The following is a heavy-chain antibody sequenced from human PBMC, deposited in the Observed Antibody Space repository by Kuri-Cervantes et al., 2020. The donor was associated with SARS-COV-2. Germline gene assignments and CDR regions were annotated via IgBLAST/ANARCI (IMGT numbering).Heavy chain of an antibody. CDR2: ISYDGSNK. D-gene: IGHD6-19*01. V-gene: IGHV3-30-3*01. CDR3: ARDHRIAVAALDY. Sequence: GGSLRLSCAASGFTFSSYAMHWVRQAPGKGLEWVAVISYDGSNKYYADSVKGRFTISRDNSKSTLYLQMNSLRAEDTAVYYCARDHRIAVAALDYWGQGTLVTVSS. CDR1: GFTFSSYA. J-gene: IGHJ4*02.